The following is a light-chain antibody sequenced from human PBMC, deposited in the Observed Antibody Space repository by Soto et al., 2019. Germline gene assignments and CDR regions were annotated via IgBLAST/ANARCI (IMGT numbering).Light chain of an antibody. J-gene: IGKJ2*01. Sequence: DIQMTQSPSSLSASVGDRVTITCRAGQSISRFLNWYQQKPGKAPDLLIYTASTLQSGVPSRFSGIGSGTDFTLTITSLQPEDFGSYYCQQSFSTPPTFGQGTKLEIK. CDR2: TAS. CDR1: QSISRF. CDR3: QQSFSTPPT. V-gene: IGKV1-39*01.